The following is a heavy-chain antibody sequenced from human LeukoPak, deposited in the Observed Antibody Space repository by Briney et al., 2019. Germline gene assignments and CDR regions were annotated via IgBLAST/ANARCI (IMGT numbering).Heavy chain of an antibody. D-gene: IGHD2-21*01. Sequence: GGSLRLSCAASGFTFSSYAMSWVRQAPGKGLEWVSVIYSGGSTYYADSVKGRFTISRDNSKNTLYLQMNSLRAEDTAVYYCARGHYCGGDCFYFDLWGQGTLVTVSS. J-gene: IGHJ4*02. V-gene: IGHV3-53*01. CDR3: ARGHYCGGDCFYFDL. CDR2: IYSGGST. CDR1: GFTFSSYA.